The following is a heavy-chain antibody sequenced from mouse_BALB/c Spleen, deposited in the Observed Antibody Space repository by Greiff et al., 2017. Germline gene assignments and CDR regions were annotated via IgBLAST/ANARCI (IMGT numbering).Heavy chain of an antibody. CDR2: ISYSGST. Sequence: EVKLQESGPGLVKPSQSLSLTCTVTGYSITSDYAWNWIRQFPGNKLEWMGYISYSGSTSYNPSLKSRISITRDTSKNQFFLQLNSVTTEDTATYYCAAAEAWFAYWGQGTLVTVSA. J-gene: IGHJ3*01. CDR3: AAAEAWFAY. CDR1: GYSITSDYA. V-gene: IGHV3-2*02. D-gene: IGHD1-2*01.